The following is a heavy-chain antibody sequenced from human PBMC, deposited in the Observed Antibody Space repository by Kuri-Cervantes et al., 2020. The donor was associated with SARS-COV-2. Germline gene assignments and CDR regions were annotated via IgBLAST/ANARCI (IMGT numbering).Heavy chain of an antibody. D-gene: IGHD5-18*01. CDR1: GFTFNSYD. J-gene: IGHJ4*02. Sequence: GGSLRLSCAASGFTFNSYDMHWVRQVTGKGLEWVSAIGTAGDRYSPGSVKGRITISRDNSKNTLYLQMNSLRAEDTAVYYCAKDSLEIQLWSHAYFDYWGQGTLVTVSS. CDR2: IGTAGDR. V-gene: IGHV3-13*01. CDR3: AKDSLEIQLWSHAYFDY.